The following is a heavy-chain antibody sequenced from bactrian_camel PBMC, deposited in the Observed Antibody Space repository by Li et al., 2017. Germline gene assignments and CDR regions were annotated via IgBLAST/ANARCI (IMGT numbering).Heavy chain of an antibody. CDR3: VKRGVVVQAPGVIRTFTYFGY. CDR2: IGVLSEST. Sequence: EVQLVESGGNSVQAGDSLRLSCTPSGVGFDDSNMGWFRQAPGKGLEWVSTIGVLSESTYYADSVKGRFTISRDNAKNTLYLQLNNVNAEDTAMYYCVKRGVVVQAPGVIRTFTYFGYWGQGTQVTVS. J-gene: IGHJ6*01. D-gene: IGHD3*01. V-gene: IGHV3-1*01. CDR1: GVGFDDSN.